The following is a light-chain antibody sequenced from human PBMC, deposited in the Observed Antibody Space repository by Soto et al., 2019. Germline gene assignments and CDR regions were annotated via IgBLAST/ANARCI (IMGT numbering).Light chain of an antibody. J-gene: IGKJ2*01. Sequence: VLTQSPGTLSLSPGERGTLSCRASQSISSNFLAWYQQKPGLAPRLLIFSASKRAPGIPDRFCGSASGTDTFSGSAFGTDFTLTISRLEPEDFAVYYCHHYGSSLPDTFGQGTKLEIK. CDR1: QSISSNF. CDR2: SAS. V-gene: IGKV3-20*01. CDR3: HHYGSSLPDT.